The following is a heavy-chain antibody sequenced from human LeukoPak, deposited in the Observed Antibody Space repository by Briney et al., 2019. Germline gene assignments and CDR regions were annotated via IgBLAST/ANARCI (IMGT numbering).Heavy chain of an antibody. Sequence: GGSLRPSCAASGFPFRRYAMHWVRQAPGKGLEYVSAITLDGISTYYADSVKGRFTISRDNSKNTLYLQMGSLRAEDMAVYYCARVAVPGTYDYWGQGTLVTVPS. CDR2: ITLDGIST. CDR3: ARVAVPGTYDY. D-gene: IGHD6-19*01. V-gene: IGHV3-64*02. J-gene: IGHJ4*02. CDR1: GFPFRRYA.